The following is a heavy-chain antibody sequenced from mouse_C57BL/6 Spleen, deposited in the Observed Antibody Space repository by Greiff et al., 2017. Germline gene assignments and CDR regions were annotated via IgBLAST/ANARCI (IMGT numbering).Heavy chain of an antibody. CDR2: IDPSDSYT. Sequence: QVQLQQPGAELVMPGASVKLSCKASGYTFTSYWMHWVKQRPGQGLEWIGEIDPSDSYTNYNQKFKGKSTLTVDKSSSTAYMQLSSLTSEDSAVYYCARGTGSYAMDYGGQGTSVTVSS. CDR3: ARGTGSYAMDY. D-gene: IGHD4-1*01. J-gene: IGHJ4*01. CDR1: GYTFTSYW. V-gene: IGHV1-69*01.